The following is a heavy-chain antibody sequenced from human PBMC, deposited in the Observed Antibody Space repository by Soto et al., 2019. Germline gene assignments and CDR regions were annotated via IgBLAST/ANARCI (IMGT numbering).Heavy chain of an antibody. D-gene: IGHD4-17*01. CDR1: GGSMSNYY. Sequence: PSDTLSLTCTVSGGSMSNYYWSWIRQPPGKGLEWIGCVYYSGSTNYNPSLESRVTISVDTSKNQFSLKLSSVTAADTAVYYCTREQTSTVVTQWGQGTLVTVSS. CDR2: VYYSGST. CDR3: TREQTSTVVTQ. J-gene: IGHJ4*02. V-gene: IGHV4-59*01.